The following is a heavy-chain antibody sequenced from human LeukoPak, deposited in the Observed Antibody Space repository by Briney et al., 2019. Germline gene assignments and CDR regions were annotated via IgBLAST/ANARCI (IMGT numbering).Heavy chain of an antibody. CDR3: ARKAYGMDV. CDR2: IKQDGSEK. CDR1: GFTFSSYW. J-gene: IGHJ6*04. V-gene: IGHV3-7*03. Sequence: SGGSLRLSCAASGFTFSSYWMSWVRQAPGKGLEWVVNIKQDGSEKYYVDSVKGRFTISRDNAKNSLYLEMNSLRVEDTAVYYCARKAYGMDVWGKGTTVTVSS.